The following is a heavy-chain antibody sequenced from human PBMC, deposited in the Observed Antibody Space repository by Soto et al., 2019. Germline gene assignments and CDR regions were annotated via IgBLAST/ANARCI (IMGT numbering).Heavy chain of an antibody. J-gene: IGHJ4*02. V-gene: IGHV3-23*01. D-gene: IGHD1-1*01. CDR3: ANRKLYPYYFDY. Sequence: GGSLRLSCAASGFTFSSYAMSWVRQAPGKGLEWVSAISGSGGSTYYADSVKGRFTISRDNSKNTLYLQMNSLRAEDTAVYYCANRKLYPYYFDYWGQGTLVTVSS. CDR1: GFTFSSYA. CDR2: ISGSGGST.